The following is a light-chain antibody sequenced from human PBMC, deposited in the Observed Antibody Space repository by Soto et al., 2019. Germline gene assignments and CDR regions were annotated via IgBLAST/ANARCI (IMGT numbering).Light chain of an antibody. CDR1: QSLVHIDGNTY. CDR2: KFS. CDR3: MQATQSYT. J-gene: IGKJ2*01. Sequence: DIVLTQTRLSSPVTLGQPASISCRSSQSLVHIDGNTYFNWLHQRPGQPPRLLIYKFSNRFPGVPDRFSGSGAGTDFTLKISRVEAEDVGVYYCMQATQSYTFGQGTRLEIK. V-gene: IGKV2-24*01.